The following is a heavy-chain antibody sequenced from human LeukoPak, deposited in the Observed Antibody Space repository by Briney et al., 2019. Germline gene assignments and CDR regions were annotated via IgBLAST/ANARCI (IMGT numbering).Heavy chain of an antibody. V-gene: IGHV4-34*01. J-gene: IGHJ4*02. CDR1: GGSFSGYY. D-gene: IGHD3-3*01. CDR2: INHSGST. CDR3: ARGGSRVRFLEWLFSQAFDY. Sequence: PSETLSLTCAVYGGSFSGYYWSWIRQPPGKGLEWIEEINHSGSTNYNPSLKSRVTISVDTSKNQFSLKLSSVTAADTAVYYCARGGSRVRFLEWLFSQAFDYWGQGTLVTVSS.